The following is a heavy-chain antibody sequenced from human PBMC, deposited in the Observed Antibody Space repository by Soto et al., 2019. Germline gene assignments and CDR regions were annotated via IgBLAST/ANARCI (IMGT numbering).Heavy chain of an antibody. J-gene: IGHJ4*02. CDR2: IYWDDDR. D-gene: IGHD1-1*01. V-gene: IGHV2-5*02. Sequence: QITLKESTPPLVKPTQTLTLTCTFSGFSLSTSGVGVGWIRQPPGKALEWLALIYWDDDRRYSPSLKSRRTTTKDPSKNQLVLTMTNIDPVDTATYYCAPSPCPGTKAYFAYWRQRTLVTVSS. CDR3: APSPCPGTKAYFAY. CDR1: GFSLSTSGVG.